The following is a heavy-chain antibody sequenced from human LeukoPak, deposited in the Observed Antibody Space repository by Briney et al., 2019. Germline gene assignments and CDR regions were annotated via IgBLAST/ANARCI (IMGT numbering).Heavy chain of an antibody. CDR3: AVVTTTTFDY. CDR2: IYYSGST. D-gene: IGHD4-23*01. V-gene: IGHV4-39*01. Sequence: SETLSLTCTVSGGSISSSSYYWGWIRQPPGTGLEWIGSIYYSGSTYYNPSLRSRVTISVGTSKNQSSLKLSSVTASDTAVYYCAVVTTTTFDYWGQGTLVTVSS. CDR1: GGSISSSSYY. J-gene: IGHJ4*02.